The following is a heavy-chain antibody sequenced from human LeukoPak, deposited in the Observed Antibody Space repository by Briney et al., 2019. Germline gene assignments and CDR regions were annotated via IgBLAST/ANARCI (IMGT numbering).Heavy chain of an antibody. CDR2: ISYDGSNK. V-gene: IGHV3-30*18. CDR3: AKRGDHDDAFDI. J-gene: IGHJ3*02. D-gene: IGHD2-21*02. CDR1: GFTFSSYG. Sequence: GGSLRLSCAASGFTFSSYGMHWVRQAPGKELEWVAVISYDGSNKYYADSVKGRFTISRDNSKNTLYLQMNSLRAEDTAVYYCAKRGDHDDAFDIWGQGTMVTVSS.